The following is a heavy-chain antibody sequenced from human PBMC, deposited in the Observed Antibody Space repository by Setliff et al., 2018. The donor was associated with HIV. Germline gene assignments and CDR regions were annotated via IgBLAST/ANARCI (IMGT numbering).Heavy chain of an antibody. CDR2: ISAYNGNT. V-gene: IGHV1-18*01. CDR3: ARLASGGWPLEVFDI. J-gene: IGHJ3*02. D-gene: IGHD2-15*01. Sequence: ASVKVSCKASGYTFTHYAISWVRQAPGQGLEYLEWISAYNGNTNYAQKVQGRITMTTDASTSTVDMELRSLTSDDTAVYYCARLASGGWPLEVFDIWGQGTMVTVSS. CDR1: GYTFTHYA.